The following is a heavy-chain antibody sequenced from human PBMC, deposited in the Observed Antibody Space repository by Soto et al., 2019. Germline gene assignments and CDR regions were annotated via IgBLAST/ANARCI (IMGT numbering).Heavy chain of an antibody. V-gene: IGHV3-30*04. CDR2: ISYDLSSK. Sequence: QVLLVESGGGVVQPRGSLRLSCAASGFTFRTYAMHWVRQAPGKGLEWVAIISYDLSSKYYADSVKGRFTISRDNSKNTLYLQMNSLRPEDRAVYYCARDSRNDILTGYPDYWGQGTLVTVSP. CDR3: ARDSRNDILTGYPDY. J-gene: IGHJ4*02. D-gene: IGHD3-9*01. CDR1: GFTFRTYA.